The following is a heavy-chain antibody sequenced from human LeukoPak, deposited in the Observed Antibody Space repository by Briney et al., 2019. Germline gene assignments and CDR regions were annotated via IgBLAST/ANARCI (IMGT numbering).Heavy chain of an antibody. CDR1: GYSFTSYW. CDR2: IYPGDSDT. CDR3: ARKLPDCSSTSCYGIFDY. D-gene: IGHD2-2*01. Sequence: GESLKISCKGSGYSFTSYWIGWVHQMPGKGLEWMGIIYPGDSDTRYSPFFQGQVTISADKSISTAYLQWSSLKASDTAMYYCARKLPDCSSTSCYGIFDYWGQGTLVTVSS. V-gene: IGHV5-51*07. J-gene: IGHJ4*02.